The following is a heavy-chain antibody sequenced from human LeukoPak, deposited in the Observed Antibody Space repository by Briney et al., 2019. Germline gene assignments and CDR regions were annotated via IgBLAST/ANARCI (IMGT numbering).Heavy chain of an antibody. V-gene: IGHV1-18*01. CDR1: GYTFTSYG. Sequence: ASVKVSCKASGYTFTSYGISWVRQAPGQGLEWMGWISAYNGNTNYAQKLQGRVTMTTDTSTSTAYMELRGLRSDDTAVYYCARRGYDILTGYYDVDYWGQGTLVTVSS. J-gene: IGHJ4*02. CDR2: ISAYNGNT. CDR3: ARRGYDILTGYYDVDY. D-gene: IGHD3-9*01.